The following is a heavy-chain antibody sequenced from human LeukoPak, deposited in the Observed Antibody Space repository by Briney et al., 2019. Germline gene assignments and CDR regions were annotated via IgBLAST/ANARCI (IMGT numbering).Heavy chain of an antibody. J-gene: IGHJ3*02. CDR2: IIPILGMA. D-gene: IGHD2-2*01. Sequence: VASVKVSCKASGGTFSSYAFSWMRQAPGQGLEWMGRIIPILGMANYAQRFQGRVTITADKSTSTAYMELSSLSSEDTAVYYCVHDIVVVPAADDAFDIWGQGTMVTVSS. V-gene: IGHV1-69*04. CDR3: VHDIVVVPAADDAFDI. CDR1: GGTFSSYA.